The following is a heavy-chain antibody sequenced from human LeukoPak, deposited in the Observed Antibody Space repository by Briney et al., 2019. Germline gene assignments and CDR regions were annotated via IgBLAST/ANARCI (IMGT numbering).Heavy chain of an antibody. Sequence: KPSETLSLTCAVYGGSFSGYYWSWIRQPPGKGLEWIGDVNHSGSTNYNPSLKSRVTISVDTSKNQFSLKLSSVTAADTAVYHCARVLSIVVVPGATFWFDPWAREPWSPSPQ. D-gene: IGHD2-2*01. CDR3: ARVLSIVVVPGATFWFDP. CDR2: VNHSGST. V-gene: IGHV4-34*01. J-gene: IGHJ5*02. CDR1: GGSFSGYY.